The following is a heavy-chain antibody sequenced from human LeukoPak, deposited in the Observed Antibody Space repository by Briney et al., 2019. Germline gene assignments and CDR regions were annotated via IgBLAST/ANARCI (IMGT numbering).Heavy chain of an antibody. CDR3: ATPGDFWSGHYHY. V-gene: IGHV1-18*01. CDR2: ISAYNGNT. D-gene: IGHD3-3*01. CDR1: GYTFTNYF. J-gene: IGHJ4*02. Sequence: ASVKVSCKASGYTFTNYFISWVRQAPGQGLEWMGWISAYNGNTNYAQKLQGRVTMTTDTSTSTAYMELRRLRSDDTAIYYCATPGDFWSGHYHYWGQGTLVTVSS.